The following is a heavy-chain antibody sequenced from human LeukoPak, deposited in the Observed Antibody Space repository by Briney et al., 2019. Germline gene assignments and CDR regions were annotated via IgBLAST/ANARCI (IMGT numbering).Heavy chain of an antibody. Sequence: SETLSLTCAVSGGSISSGGYSWSWIRQPPGKGLEWIGYIYHSGSTNYNPSLKSRVTISVDTSKNQFSLKLSSVTAADTAVYYCARASRLRYFDWLSPRFDPWGQGTLVTVSS. CDR1: GGSISSGGYS. CDR2: IYHSGST. D-gene: IGHD3-9*01. J-gene: IGHJ5*02. V-gene: IGHV4-30-2*01. CDR3: ARASRLRYFDWLSPRFDP.